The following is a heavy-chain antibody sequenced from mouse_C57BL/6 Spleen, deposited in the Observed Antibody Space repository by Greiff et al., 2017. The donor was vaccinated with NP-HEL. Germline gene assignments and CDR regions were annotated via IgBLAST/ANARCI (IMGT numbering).Heavy chain of an antibody. CDR2: IWRGGST. Sequence: QVQLQQSGPGLVQPSQSLSITCTVSGFSLTSYGVHWVRQSPGKGLEWLGVIWRGGSTDYNAAFMSRLSITKDNSKSQVFFKMNSLQADDTAIYYCAKNRALITTVVAPYAMDYWGQGTSVTVSS. CDR3: AKNRALITTVVAPYAMDY. D-gene: IGHD1-1*01. CDR1: GFSLTSYG. V-gene: IGHV2-5*01. J-gene: IGHJ4*01.